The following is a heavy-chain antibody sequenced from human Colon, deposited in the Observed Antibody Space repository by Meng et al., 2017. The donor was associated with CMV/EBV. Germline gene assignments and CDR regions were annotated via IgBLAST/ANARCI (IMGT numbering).Heavy chain of an antibody. CDR3: AGVYAIRWFDP. CDR1: GGSISSYY. Sequence: SETLSLTCTVSGGSISSYYWSWIRQPPGKGLEWIGYIYYSGSTNYNPSLKSRVTISVDTSKNQFSLKLSSVTAADTAVYYCAGVYAIRWFDPWGQGTLVTSPQ. D-gene: IGHD2-8*01. V-gene: IGHV4-59*01. J-gene: IGHJ5*02. CDR2: IYYSGST.